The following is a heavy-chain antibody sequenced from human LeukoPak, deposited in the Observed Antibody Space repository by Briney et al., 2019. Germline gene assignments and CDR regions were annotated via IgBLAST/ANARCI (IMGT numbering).Heavy chain of an antibody. CDR2: INHSGST. CDR3: AGIAAAGTLFDY. Sequence: SETLSLTCAVYGGSFSAYYWSWIRQPPGKGLEWIGEINHSGSTNYNPSLKSRVTISVDTSKNQFSLKLSSVTAADTAVYYCAGIAAAGTLFDYWGQGTLVTVSS. V-gene: IGHV4-34*01. CDR1: GGSFSAYY. J-gene: IGHJ4*02. D-gene: IGHD6-13*01.